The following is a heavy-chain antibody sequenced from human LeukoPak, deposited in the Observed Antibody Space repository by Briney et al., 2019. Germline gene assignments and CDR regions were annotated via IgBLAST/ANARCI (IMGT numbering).Heavy chain of an antibody. J-gene: IGHJ4*02. V-gene: IGHV3-21*04. CDR3: ARGRAGGSYFDY. CDR1: GFSFSSYS. D-gene: IGHD3-16*01. CDR2: ISSSSSYI. Sequence: GGSLRLSCAASGFSFSSYSMNWVRQAPGKGLEWVSSISSSSSYIDNADSVKGRFTSSRDNAKKSVHLQMDSLRAEDTALYYCARGRAGGSYFDYWGRGTRVSVPS.